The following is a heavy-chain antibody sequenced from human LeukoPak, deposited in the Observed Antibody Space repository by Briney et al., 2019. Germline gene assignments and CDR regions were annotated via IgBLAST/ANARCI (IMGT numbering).Heavy chain of an antibody. Sequence: SETLSLTCTVSGGSISSYYWSWIRQPPGKGLEWVGFFYYSGNSKYNPSLKTRVTISVDTSKNQFSLKLSSVTAADTAVYYCARTIFTAPGQFDYWGQGTLVTVSS. CDR3: ARTIFTAPGQFDY. J-gene: IGHJ4*02. CDR1: GGSISSYY. CDR2: FYYSGNS. V-gene: IGHV4-59*08. D-gene: IGHD3-3*01.